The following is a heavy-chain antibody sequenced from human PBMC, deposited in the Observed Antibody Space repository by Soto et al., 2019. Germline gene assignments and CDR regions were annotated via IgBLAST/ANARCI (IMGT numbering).Heavy chain of an antibody. CDR3: ARGFDRDDFWSGSFGEGLALPYGLDV. D-gene: IGHD3-3*01. CDR1: GASITSGSYY. CDR2: ICYNDKT. Sequence: QVQLQESGPGLVKPSQTLSLTCAVSGASITSGSYYWNWLRQLPGQGLEYIGSICYNDKTHYNPSPKSRSTMSGDTSNNQFSLKQPSVTAADTALYYCARGFDRDDFWSGSFGEGLALPYGLDVWCHGAIVAFSS. V-gene: IGHV4-31*11. J-gene: IGHJ6*02.